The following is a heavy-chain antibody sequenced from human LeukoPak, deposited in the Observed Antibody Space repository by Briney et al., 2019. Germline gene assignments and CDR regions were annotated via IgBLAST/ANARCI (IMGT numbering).Heavy chain of an antibody. CDR3: AKDSYGGPFYYYYGMDV. CDR1: GFTFSNYA. CDR2: ISTTGIAT. J-gene: IGHJ6*02. D-gene: IGHD4-23*01. Sequence: GGSLRLSCATSGFTFSNYAMSWVRQAPGKGLEWVSAISTTGIATYYADSVKGRFTISRNKSKNTLYLQMSGLRAEDTAVYYCAKDSYGGPFYYYYGMDVWGQGTTVTVSS. V-gene: IGHV3-23*01.